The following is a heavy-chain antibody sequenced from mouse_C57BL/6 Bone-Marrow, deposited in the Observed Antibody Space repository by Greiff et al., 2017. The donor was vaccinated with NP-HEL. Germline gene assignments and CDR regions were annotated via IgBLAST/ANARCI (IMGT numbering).Heavy chain of an antibody. Sequence: EVNVVESGGGLVQPGGSLSLSCAASGFTFTDYYMSWVRQPPGKALEWLGFIRNKANGYTTEYSASVKGRFTISRDNSQSILYLQMNALRAEDSATYYCARYLSRGYFDVWGTGTTVTVSS. CDR2: IRNKANGYTT. V-gene: IGHV7-3*01. J-gene: IGHJ1*03. CDR1: GFTFTDYY. D-gene: IGHD1-1*01. CDR3: ARYLSRGYFDV.